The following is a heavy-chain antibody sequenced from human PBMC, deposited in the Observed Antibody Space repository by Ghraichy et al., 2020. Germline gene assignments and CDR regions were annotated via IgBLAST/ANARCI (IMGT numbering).Heavy chain of an antibody. J-gene: IGHJ3*02. V-gene: IGHV4-34*12. D-gene: IGHD6-13*01. CDR2: IIDSGSA. CDR3: RQQLIGDDAFDI. Sequence: SETLSLTCGVYGASFSGYYWSWIRQPPGKVLQWIGEIIDSGSANYNPSLKSRVTISVDSSQNNLSLKLTSVTAADTAVYFCRQQLIGDDAFDIWGQGKMVNVSS. CDR1: GASFSGYY.